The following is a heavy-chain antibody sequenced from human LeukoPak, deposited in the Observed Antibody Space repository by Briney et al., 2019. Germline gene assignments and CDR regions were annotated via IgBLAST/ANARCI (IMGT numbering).Heavy chain of an antibody. Sequence: GGSLRLSCTASGFAFDEHGMSWVRQVPGKGLEWVSIIYTDGTTYYADSVEGRFTVSRDNPKNTLYLQMNSLRVEDTAMYFCARGIPAAGTFDSWGQGTQVTVSS. CDR3: ARGIPAAGTFDS. CDR2: IYTDGTT. D-gene: IGHD6-13*01. V-gene: IGHV3-66*01. J-gene: IGHJ4*02. CDR1: GFAFDEHG.